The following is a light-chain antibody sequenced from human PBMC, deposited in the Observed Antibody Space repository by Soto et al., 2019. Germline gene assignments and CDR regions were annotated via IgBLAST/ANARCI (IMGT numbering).Light chain of an antibody. Sequence: EIVLTQSPGTLSLSPGERATLSCRASQSVSSSYLAWYQQKPGQAPRLLIYGASSRATGIPDRFSGSGSGTDFTLTISSLEPEDFAVYYCQQYGGSPGTFGQGTKLEIK. CDR1: QSVSSSY. CDR3: QQYGGSPGT. J-gene: IGKJ2*01. CDR2: GAS. V-gene: IGKV3-20*01.